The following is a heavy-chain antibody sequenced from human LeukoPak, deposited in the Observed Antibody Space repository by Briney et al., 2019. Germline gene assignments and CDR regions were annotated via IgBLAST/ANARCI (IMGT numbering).Heavy chain of an antibody. V-gene: IGHV1-46*01. CDR1: GYTFTSYY. D-gene: IGHD6-6*01. Sequence: ASVKVSCKASGYTFTSYYMHWVRRAPGQGLEWMGIINPSGGSTSYAQKFQGRVTMTRDTSTSTVYMELSSLRSEDTAVYYCAREILYSSSSGYYYYGMDVWGQGTTVTVSS. J-gene: IGHJ6*02. CDR2: INPSGGST. CDR3: AREILYSSSSGYYYYGMDV.